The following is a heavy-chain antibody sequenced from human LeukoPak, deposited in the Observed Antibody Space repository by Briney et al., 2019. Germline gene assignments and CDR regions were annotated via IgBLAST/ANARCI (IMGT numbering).Heavy chain of an antibody. Sequence: GGTLRLSCAASGFIFSNYGMSWVRQAPGKGLEWVSEISGSGGSTYYADSVKGRFTISRDNSKNTPYLQMNSLRAEDTAVYYCAKARGSGSYSYYFDYWGQGTLVTVSS. CDR1: GFIFSNYG. J-gene: IGHJ4*02. CDR3: AKARGSGSYSYYFDY. D-gene: IGHD3-10*01. V-gene: IGHV3-23*01. CDR2: ISGSGGST.